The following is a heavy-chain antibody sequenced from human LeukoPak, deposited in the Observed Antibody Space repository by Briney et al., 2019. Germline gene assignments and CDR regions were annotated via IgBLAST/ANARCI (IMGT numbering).Heavy chain of an antibody. V-gene: IGHV4-30-2*01. CDR1: GGSISSGDYS. J-gene: IGHJ4*02. CDR2: IYHSGST. D-gene: IGHD3-22*01. Sequence: SETLSLTCAVSGGSISSGDYSWSWIRQPPGKGLEWIGYIYHSGSTYYNPSLKSRVTISVDRSKNQFSLKLSSVTAADTAVYYCARIADYYDSSGYYLDYWGQGTLVTVSS. CDR3: ARIADYYDSSGYYLDY.